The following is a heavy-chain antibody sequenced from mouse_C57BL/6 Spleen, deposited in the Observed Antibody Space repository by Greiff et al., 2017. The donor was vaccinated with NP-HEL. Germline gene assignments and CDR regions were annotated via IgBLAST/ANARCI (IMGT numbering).Heavy chain of an antibody. J-gene: IGHJ3*01. CDR3: TTDYYGSRFAY. D-gene: IGHD1-1*01. Sequence: EVQRQQSGAELVRPGASVKLSCTASGFNIKDDYMHWVKQRPEQGLEWIGWIDPENGDTEYASKFQGKATITADTSSNKAYLQLSSLTSEDTAVYYCTTDYYGSRFAYWGQGTLVTVSA. CDR1: GFNIKDDY. CDR2: IDPENGDT. V-gene: IGHV14-4*01.